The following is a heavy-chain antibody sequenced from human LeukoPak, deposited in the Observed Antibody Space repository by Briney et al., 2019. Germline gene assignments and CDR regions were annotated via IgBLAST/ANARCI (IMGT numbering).Heavy chain of an antibody. Sequence: PRGSLRLSCSASGFTFSSYWMHWVRQAPGNGRVWVSRIDSDGGSTSYADSVKGRFTISRDNAKNTLYLQMNSLRAEDTAVYYCARAGRGYYGSGSYYTSWGQETLVTVSS. CDR1: GFTFSSYW. D-gene: IGHD3-10*01. V-gene: IGHV3-74*01. J-gene: IGHJ5*02. CDR3: ARAGRGYYGSGSYYTS. CDR2: IDSDGGST.